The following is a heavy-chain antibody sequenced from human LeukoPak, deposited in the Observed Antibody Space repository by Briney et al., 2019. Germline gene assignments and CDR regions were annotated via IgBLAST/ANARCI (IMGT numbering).Heavy chain of an antibody. CDR3: ARGGLNSGSYIMASKRKGRLDY. Sequence: ASVKVSCKASGYTFTSYYMHWVRQAPGQGLEWMGIINPSGGSTSYAQKFQGRVTMTRDTSTSTVYMELSRLRSEDTAVYYCARGGLNSGSYIMASKRKGRLDYWGQGTLVTVSS. D-gene: IGHD1-26*01. V-gene: IGHV1-46*01. CDR2: INPSGGST. CDR1: GYTFTSYY. J-gene: IGHJ4*02.